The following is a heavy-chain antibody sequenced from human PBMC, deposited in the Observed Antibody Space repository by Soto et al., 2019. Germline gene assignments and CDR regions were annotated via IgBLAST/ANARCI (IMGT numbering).Heavy chain of an antibody. D-gene: IGHD1-26*01. CDR3: ARDLSYAVDY. Sequence: EVQLVESGGGLVQPGGSLRLSCAASGFIFTSYSMNWVRQAPGKGLEWLSYIRIDSNHIGYADSLRGRFTIASDIAKNSLYLKINSLRDVDTAVYYCARDLSYAVDYWGQATVVTVSS. CDR2: IRIDSNHI. J-gene: IGHJ4*02. V-gene: IGHV3-48*02. CDR1: GFIFTSYS.